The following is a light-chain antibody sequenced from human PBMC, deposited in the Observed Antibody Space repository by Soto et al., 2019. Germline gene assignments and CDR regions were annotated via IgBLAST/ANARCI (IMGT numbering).Light chain of an antibody. CDR1: SSNIGAGYD. J-gene: IGLJ1*01. Sequence: QSVPTQPPSVSGAPGQRVTMSCTGSSSNIGAGYDVHWYQQLPGTAPKLLISGNTNRPSGVPDRFSGSKSGTSASLAITGLQAEDEADYYCQSYDSSLSGYVFGTGTKLTVL. CDR3: QSYDSSLSGYV. V-gene: IGLV1-40*01. CDR2: GNT.